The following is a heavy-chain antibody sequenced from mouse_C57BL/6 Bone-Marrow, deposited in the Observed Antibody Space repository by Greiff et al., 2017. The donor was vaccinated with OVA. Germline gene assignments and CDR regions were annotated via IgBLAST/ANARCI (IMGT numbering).Heavy chain of an antibody. V-gene: IGHV1-62-2*01. D-gene: IGHD1-1*01. CDR2: FYPGSGSI. J-gene: IGHJ4*01. CDR1: GYTFTEYT. Sequence: VKLMESGAELVKPGASVKLSCKASGYTFTEYTIHWVKQRSGQGLEWIGWFYPGSGSIKYNEKFKDKATLTADKSSSTVYMELSRLTSEDSAVYFCARHEVDYYGSRDAMDYWGQGTSVTVSS. CDR3: ARHEVDYYGSRDAMDY.